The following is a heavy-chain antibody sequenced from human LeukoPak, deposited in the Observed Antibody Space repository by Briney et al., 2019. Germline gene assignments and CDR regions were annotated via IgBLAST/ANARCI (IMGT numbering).Heavy chain of an antibody. D-gene: IGHD4-11*01. CDR3: AKDIQRGFDDTNSLDS. J-gene: IGHJ4*02. Sequence: PGESLRLSCAASGFMFTHHGMHWVRQAPGKGLEWVAVIWSDGTNKFYSDSVKGRFAISRDNSNDMVYLQMDGLRVDDTAVYYCAKDIQRGFDDTNSLDSWGQGTLVIVSS. CDR1: GFMFTHHG. CDR2: IWSDGTNK. V-gene: IGHV3-33*06.